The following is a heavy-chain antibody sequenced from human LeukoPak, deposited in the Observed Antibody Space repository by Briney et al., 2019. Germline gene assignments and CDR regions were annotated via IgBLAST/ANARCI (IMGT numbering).Heavy chain of an antibody. CDR3: ARGRPHGNDY. V-gene: IGHV3-30*04. J-gene: IGHJ4*02. D-gene: IGHD4-23*01. CDR1: GFTFSSYA. Sequence: GGSLRLSCAASGFTFSSYAMHWVRQAPGKGLEWVAVISYDGSNKYYADSVKGRFTISRDNSKNTLYLQMNSLRAEDTAVYYCARGRPHGNDYWGQGTLVTVSS. CDR2: ISYDGSNK.